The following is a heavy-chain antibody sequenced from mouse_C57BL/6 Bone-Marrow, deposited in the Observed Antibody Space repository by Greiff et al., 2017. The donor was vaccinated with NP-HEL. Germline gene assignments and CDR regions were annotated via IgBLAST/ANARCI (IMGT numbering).Heavy chain of an antibody. CDR2: IDPSDSYT. D-gene: IGHD3-3*01. V-gene: IGHV1-69*01. CDR3: ARRDGYFDV. J-gene: IGHJ1*03. CDR1: GYTFTSYW. Sequence: VKLQQPGAELVMPGASVKLSCKASGYTFTSYWMHWVKQRPGQGLEWIGEIDPSDSYTNYNQKFKGKSTLTVDKSSSTAYMQLSSLTSEDSAVYYCARRDGYFDVWGTGTTVTVSS.